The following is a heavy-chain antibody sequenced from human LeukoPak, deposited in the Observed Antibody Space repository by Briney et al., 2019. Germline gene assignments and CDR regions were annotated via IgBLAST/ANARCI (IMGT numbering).Heavy chain of an antibody. D-gene: IGHD1-1*01. CDR3: ARVHREVASRYHFDY. CDR2: VSSSSSYI. Sequence: PGGSLRLSCAASGFTFSSYSMNWVRRAPGKGLEWVSSVSSSSSYIYYADSVKGRFTISRDNAKNSLYLQMNSPRAEDTAVYYCARVHREVASRYHFDYWGQGTLVTVSS. V-gene: IGHV3-21*01. CDR1: GFTFSSYS. J-gene: IGHJ4*02.